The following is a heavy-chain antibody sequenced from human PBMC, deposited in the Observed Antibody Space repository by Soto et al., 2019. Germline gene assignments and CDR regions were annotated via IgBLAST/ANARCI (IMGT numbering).Heavy chain of an antibody. D-gene: IGHD3-3*01. V-gene: IGHV3-21*01. J-gene: IGHJ4*02. CDR2: ISSSSSYI. Sequence: EVQLVESGGGLVKPGGSLRISCAASGFTFSSYSMNWVRQAPGKGLEWVSSISSSSSYIYYADSVKGRFTISRDNAKNSLYLQMNSLRAEDTAVYYCARGDYDFWSGYTNFDYWGQGTLVTVSS. CDR3: ARGDYDFWSGYTNFDY. CDR1: GFTFSSYS.